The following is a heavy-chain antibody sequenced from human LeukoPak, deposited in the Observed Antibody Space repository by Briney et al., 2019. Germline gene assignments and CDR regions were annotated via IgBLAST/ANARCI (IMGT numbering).Heavy chain of an antibody. CDR2: ISYDGSNG. D-gene: IGHD1-26*01. CDR1: GFTFSNYA. J-gene: IGHJ4*02. Sequence: GGSLRLSCAASGFTFSNYAMHWVHQAPGKGLEWVAVISYDGSNGYYADSVKGRFTISRDNSKNTLYLQMNSLRAEDTAVYYCASAGATMEIDYWGQGTLVTVSS. CDR3: ASAGATMEIDY. V-gene: IGHV3-30-3*01.